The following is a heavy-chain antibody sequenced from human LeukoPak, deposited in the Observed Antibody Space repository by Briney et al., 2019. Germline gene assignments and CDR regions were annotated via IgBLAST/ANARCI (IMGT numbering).Heavy chain of an antibody. D-gene: IGHD6-19*01. J-gene: IGHJ4*02. Sequence: SETLSLTCAVYGGSFSGYYWSWIRQPPGKGLEWIGEINHSGSTKCNPSLKSRVTISVDTSKNQFSLKLSSVTAADTAVYYCARDDSVVGTAYDYWGQGTLVTVSS. CDR2: INHSGST. V-gene: IGHV4-34*01. CDR1: GGSFSGYY. CDR3: ARDDSVVGTAYDY.